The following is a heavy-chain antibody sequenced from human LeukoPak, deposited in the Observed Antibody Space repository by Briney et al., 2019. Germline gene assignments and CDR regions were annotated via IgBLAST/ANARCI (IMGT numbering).Heavy chain of an antibody. CDR2: INPISGGT. V-gene: IGHV1-2*02. CDR3: ARALPYDSSGPPIDF. Sequence: GASVKVSCKASGYTFTGYYIHWVRQAPGQGLEWMGWINPISGGTNYAQTFQGRVTMTRDTSISTGYMELGSLRSDDTAVYFCARALPYDSSGPPIDFWGQGTLVSVSS. D-gene: IGHD3-22*01. J-gene: IGHJ4*02. CDR1: GYTFTGYY.